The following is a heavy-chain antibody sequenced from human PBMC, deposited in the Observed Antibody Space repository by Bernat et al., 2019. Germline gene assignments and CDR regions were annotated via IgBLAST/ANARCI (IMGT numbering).Heavy chain of an antibody. V-gene: IGHV1-24*01. D-gene: IGHD3-9*01. CDR2: FDPEDGET. Sequence: QVQLVQSGAEVKKPGASVKVSCKASGYTFTSYGISWVRQAPGQGLEWMGGFDPEDGETIYAQKFQGRVTMTEDTSTDTAYMELSSLRSEDTAVYYCATPDILTGYSLGYWGQGTLVTVSS. CDR3: ATPDILTGYSLGY. CDR1: GYTFTSYG. J-gene: IGHJ4*02.